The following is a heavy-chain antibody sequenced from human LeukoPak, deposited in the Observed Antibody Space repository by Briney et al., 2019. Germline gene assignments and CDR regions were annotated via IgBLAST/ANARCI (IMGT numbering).Heavy chain of an antibody. D-gene: IGHD3-10*01. V-gene: IGHV3-30-3*01. Sequence: GRSLRLSCAASGFTFSRYAMHWVCQAPGKGLEWVAVISYDGSNGYYADSVKGRFTISRDSSESTLYLQMNSLRVEDTAVYYCARVGYYSSGPFSYFDYWGQGTLVTVSS. CDR2: ISYDGSNG. J-gene: IGHJ4*02. CDR1: GFTFSRYA. CDR3: ARVGYYSSGPFSYFDY.